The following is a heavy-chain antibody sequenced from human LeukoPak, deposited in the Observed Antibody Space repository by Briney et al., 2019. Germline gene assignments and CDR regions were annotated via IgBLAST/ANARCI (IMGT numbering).Heavy chain of an antibody. V-gene: IGHV4-39*01. Sequence: SETLSLTCTVSGGSISSSSYYWGWIRQPPGKGLEWIGSIYYSGSTYYNPSLKSRVTISVDTSKNQFSLKLSSVTAADTAVYYCARLASGPFDYWGQGTLVTVSS. D-gene: IGHD2-15*01. CDR3: ARLASGPFDY. CDR2: IYYSGST. CDR1: GGSISSSSYY. J-gene: IGHJ4*02.